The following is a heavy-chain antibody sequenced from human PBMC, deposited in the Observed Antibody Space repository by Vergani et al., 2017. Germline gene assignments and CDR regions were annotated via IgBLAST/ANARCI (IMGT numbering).Heavy chain of an antibody. Sequence: QVQLVQSGAEVKKPGSSVKVSCKASGGTFSSYAISWVRQAPGQRLEWMGWINAGNGNTKYSQKFQGRVTITRDTSASTAYMELSSLRSEDTAVYYCAREGFYDYVWGSYRLRGGYYFDYWGQGTLVTVSS. CDR1: GGTFSSYA. CDR3: AREGFYDYVWGSYRLRGGYYFDY. CDR2: INAGNGNT. V-gene: IGHV1-3*01. J-gene: IGHJ4*02. D-gene: IGHD3-16*02.